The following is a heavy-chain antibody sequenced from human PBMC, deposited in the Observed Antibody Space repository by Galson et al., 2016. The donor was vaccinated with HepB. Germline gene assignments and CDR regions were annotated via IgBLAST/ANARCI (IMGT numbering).Heavy chain of an antibody. D-gene: IGHD3-10*01. CDR3: ARAGSRVGFYLRFGFFDS. CDR2: IYSGNNA. CDR1: GFSVSQNY. Sequence: SLRLSCAISGFSVSQNYMTWVRQAPGKGLEWLSVIYSGNNAYYADSVKGRFTISSDNFRNTLHLQINSLRAEDTAVYYCARAGSRVGFYLRFGFFDSWGQGTLVTVSS. J-gene: IGHJ4*02. V-gene: IGHV3-53*01.